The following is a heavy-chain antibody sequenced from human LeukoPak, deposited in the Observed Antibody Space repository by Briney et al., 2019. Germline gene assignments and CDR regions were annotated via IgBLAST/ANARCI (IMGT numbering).Heavy chain of an antibody. CDR3: ARVPPHYYDSSGYFDY. CDR1: GYTFTGYY. Sequence: ASVKVSCKASGYTFTGYYMHWVRQAPGQGLEWMGWINPNSRGTNYAQKFQGRVTMTRDTSISTAYMELSRLRSDDTAVYYCARVPPHYYDSSGYFDYWGQGTLVTVSS. CDR2: INPNSRGT. D-gene: IGHD3-22*01. V-gene: IGHV1-2*02. J-gene: IGHJ4*02.